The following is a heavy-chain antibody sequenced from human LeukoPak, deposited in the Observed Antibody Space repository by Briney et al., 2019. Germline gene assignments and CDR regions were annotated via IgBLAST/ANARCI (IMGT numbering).Heavy chain of an antibody. CDR1: GFTFSSYW. CDR3: AREGGLGYCSSTSCSDFDY. D-gene: IGHD2-2*01. J-gene: IGHJ4*02. V-gene: IGHV3-74*01. CDR2: INSDGSST. Sequence: GGSLRLSCAASGFTFSSYWMHWVRQAPGKGLVWVSRINSDGSSTSYADSVKARFTISRDNAKNTLYLQMNSLRAEDTAVYYCAREGGLGYCSSTSCSDFDYWGQGTLVTVSS.